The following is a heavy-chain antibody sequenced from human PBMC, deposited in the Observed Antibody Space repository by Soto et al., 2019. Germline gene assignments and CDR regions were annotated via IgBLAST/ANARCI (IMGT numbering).Heavy chain of an antibody. V-gene: IGHV4-59*01. CDR1: GGSISSYY. D-gene: IGHD3-3*01. CDR3: ARVNYDFWSGYYTWGYYFDY. J-gene: IGHJ4*02. Sequence: PSETLCLTCTVSGGSISSYYWSWIRQPPGKGLEWIGYIYYSGSTNYNPSLKSRVTISVDTSKNQFSLKLSSVTAADTAVYYCARVNYDFWSGYYTWGYYFDYWAQGTLVTVSS. CDR2: IYYSGST.